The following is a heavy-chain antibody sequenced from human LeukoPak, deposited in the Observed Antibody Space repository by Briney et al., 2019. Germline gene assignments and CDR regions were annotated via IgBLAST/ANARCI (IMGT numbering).Heavy chain of an antibody. CDR3: ARDLGQYYDTSDNWFDP. J-gene: IGHJ5*02. CDR2: INSDGINT. CDR1: GFSFDEYG. Sequence: GGSLRLSCGASGFSFDEYGMSWVRQAPGKGLVWVSRINSDGINTSYADSVKGRFTISRDNAKNTLNLQMNSLRAEDTAVYYCARDLGQYYDTSDNWFDPWGQGTLVTVSS. D-gene: IGHD3-22*01. V-gene: IGHV3-74*01.